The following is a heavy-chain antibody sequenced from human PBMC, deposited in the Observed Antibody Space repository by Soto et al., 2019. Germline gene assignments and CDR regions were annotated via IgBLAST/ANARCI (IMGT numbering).Heavy chain of an antibody. J-gene: IGHJ4*02. CDR2: ISPYNGDT. Sequence: ASVKVSCKASGYTFTSYGISWVRQAPGQGLEWVGWISPYNGDTNYAQKLQGRVTMTTDTFTSTAYMELRSLISDDTAVYYCARATQLSNRGVRGLLDSGGQGTLVTVSS. CDR1: GYTFTSYG. V-gene: IGHV1-18*01. D-gene: IGHD2-2*01. CDR3: ARATQLSNRGVRGLLDS.